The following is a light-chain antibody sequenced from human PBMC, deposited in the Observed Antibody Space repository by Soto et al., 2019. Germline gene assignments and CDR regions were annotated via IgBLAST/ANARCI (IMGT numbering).Light chain of an antibody. Sequence: EIELTQSPATLSLSPSAGGSLXIRSSQSVSSYLAWYQQKPGQAPRLLIYDASNRATGIPARFGGSGSGTEFTLTITSLQSEDFAVYYCQQYNFWPLTFGGGTKVDI. V-gene: IGKV3D-15*01. CDR1: QSVSSY. CDR3: QQYNFWPLT. CDR2: DAS. J-gene: IGKJ4*01.